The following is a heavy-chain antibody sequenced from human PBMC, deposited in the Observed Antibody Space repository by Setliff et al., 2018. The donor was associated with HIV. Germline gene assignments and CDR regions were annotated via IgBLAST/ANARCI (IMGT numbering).Heavy chain of an antibody. J-gene: IGHJ3*02. D-gene: IGHD2-15*01. CDR1: GGSISTSY. CDR3: AREHCSGGSCNGFDI. V-gene: IGHV4-4*09. Sequence: NTSETLSLTCTVSGGSISTSYWNWIRQPPGKGLEWIAYIYISGTTNYNPSLKSRVTISLDTSRNQFSLKLGSVTAADTAMYYCAREHCSGGSCNGFDIWGQGTMVTVSS. CDR2: IYISGTT.